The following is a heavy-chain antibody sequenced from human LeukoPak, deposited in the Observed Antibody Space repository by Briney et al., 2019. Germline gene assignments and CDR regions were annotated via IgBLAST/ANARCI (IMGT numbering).Heavy chain of an antibody. Sequence: ASVKVSCKASGYTFTSYGISWVRQAPGQGLEWMGWISAYNGNTNYAQKLQGRVTMTTDTSTSTAYMELRSLRSDDTAVYYCARDSVGSSGWQDAFDIWGQGTMVTVSS. D-gene: IGHD6-19*01. CDR2: ISAYNGNT. CDR1: GYTFTSYG. J-gene: IGHJ3*02. V-gene: IGHV1-18*01. CDR3: ARDSVGSSGWQDAFDI.